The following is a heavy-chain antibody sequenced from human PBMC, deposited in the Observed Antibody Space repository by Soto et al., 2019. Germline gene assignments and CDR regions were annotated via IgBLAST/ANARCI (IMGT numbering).Heavy chain of an antibody. V-gene: IGHV4-30-2*01. J-gene: IGHJ5*02. CDR1: GGSISSGGYS. Sequence: SETLSLTCAVSGGSISSGGYSWNWIRQPPGKGLEWIGYIYHSGGTLYNPSLKNRVSISVDKSKNQFSLKLTSVTAADTAVYYCARDQLEGNWFDPWGQGVLVTVSS. CDR3: ARDQLEGNWFDP. D-gene: IGHD1-1*01. CDR2: IYHSGGT.